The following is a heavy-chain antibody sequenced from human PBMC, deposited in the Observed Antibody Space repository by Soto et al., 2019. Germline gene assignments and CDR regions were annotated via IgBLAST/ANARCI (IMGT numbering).Heavy chain of an antibody. J-gene: IGHJ6*02. CDR3: ARSQGSSTSLEIYYYYYDGMDV. CDR2: IIPISDTT. D-gene: IGHD2-2*01. Sequence: QVQLVQSGAEVKKPGSSVKVSCKASGGTFSSYAISWVRQAPGQGLEWRGGIIPISDTTNYAQKFQGRVTITVDESTSTAYMELSSLRSEDTVVPYCARSQGSSTSLEIYYYYYDGMDVWGQGTTVSVSS. V-gene: IGHV1-69*01. CDR1: GGTFSSYA.